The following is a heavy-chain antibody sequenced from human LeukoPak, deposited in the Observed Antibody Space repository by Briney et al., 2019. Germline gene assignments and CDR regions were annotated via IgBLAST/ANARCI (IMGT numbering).Heavy chain of an antibody. CDR1: GFTFDDYA. V-gene: IGHV3-43*02. CDR3: AKDYY. CDR2: IRADGITT. Sequence: GGSLRLSCAASGFTFDDYAMHWVRQTPGKGLEWVSLIRADGITTYYADSVKGRFTISRDSSKNSLYLQMNSLRTEDSALYYCAKDYYWGQGTLVTVSS. J-gene: IGHJ4*02.